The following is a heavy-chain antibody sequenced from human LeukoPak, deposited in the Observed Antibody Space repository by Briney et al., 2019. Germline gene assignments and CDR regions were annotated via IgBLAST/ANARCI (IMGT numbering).Heavy chain of an antibody. Sequence: ASVKVSCKASGYTFTGYYMHWVRQAPGQGLEWMGWINPNSGGTNYAQKFQGRVTMTTDTSTSTAYMELRSLRSDDTAVYYCARCDYVWGNYRYRPILYFDFWGQGTLVTVSS. V-gene: IGHV1-2*02. CDR3: ARCDYVWGNYRYRPILYFDF. CDR2: INPNSGGT. J-gene: IGHJ4*02. CDR1: GYTFTGYY. D-gene: IGHD3-16*02.